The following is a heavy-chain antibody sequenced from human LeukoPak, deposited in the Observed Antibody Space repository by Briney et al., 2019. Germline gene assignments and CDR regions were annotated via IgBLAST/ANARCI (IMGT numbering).Heavy chain of an antibody. CDR2: ISGSGGNT. Sequence: GGSLRLSCAASAFTFSSYVMSWVRQAPGKGLEWVSAISGSGGNTYYADSVKGRFTISRDNSKNTLYLQMNSLRTEDTAVYYCAGEYSHKNWGQGTLVTVSS. J-gene: IGHJ4*02. D-gene: IGHD5-18*01. V-gene: IGHV3-23*01. CDR3: AGEYSHKN. CDR1: AFTFSSYV.